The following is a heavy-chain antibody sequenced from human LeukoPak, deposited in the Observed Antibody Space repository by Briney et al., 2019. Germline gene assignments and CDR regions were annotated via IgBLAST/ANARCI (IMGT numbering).Heavy chain of an antibody. CDR2: IYYSGTS. CDR3: ARGAWGSNSEFDP. V-gene: IGHV4-39*07. CDR1: GGSIYNSIYY. J-gene: IGHJ5*02. Sequence: SETLSLTCTVSGGSIYNSIYYWGWIRQPPGKGLEWIGSIYYSGTSYYNPSLKSRVTISVDTSKNQFSLKLSSVTAADTAVYYCARGAWGSNSEFDPWGQGTLVTVSS. D-gene: IGHD4-11*01.